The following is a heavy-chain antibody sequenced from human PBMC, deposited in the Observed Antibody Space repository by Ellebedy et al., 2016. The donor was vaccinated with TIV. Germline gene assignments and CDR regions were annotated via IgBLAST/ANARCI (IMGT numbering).Heavy chain of an antibody. D-gene: IGHD2-15*01. V-gene: IGHV1-69*13. J-gene: IGHJ6*02. Sequence: SVKVSCXASGGTFSSYAISWVRQAPGQGLEWMGGIIPIFGTANYAQKFQGRVTITADESTSTAYMELRSLRSDDTAVYYCAREEEVHCSGGSCSLDGMDVWGQGTTVTVSS. CDR3: AREEEVHCSGGSCSLDGMDV. CDR2: IIPIFGTA. CDR1: GGTFSSYA.